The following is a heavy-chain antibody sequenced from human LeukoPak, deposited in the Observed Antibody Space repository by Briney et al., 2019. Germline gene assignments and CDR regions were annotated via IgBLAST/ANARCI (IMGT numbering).Heavy chain of an antibody. Sequence: KTSETLSLTCTVSGGSISSGGYYWSWIRQHPGKGLEWIGYIYYSGSTYYNPSLKSRVTISVDTSKNQFSLKLSSVTAADTAVYYCARGYGDYAPPSYWGQGTLVTVSS. V-gene: IGHV4-31*03. CDR1: GGSISSGGYY. CDR3: ARGYGDYAPPSY. D-gene: IGHD4-17*01. J-gene: IGHJ4*02. CDR2: IYYSGST.